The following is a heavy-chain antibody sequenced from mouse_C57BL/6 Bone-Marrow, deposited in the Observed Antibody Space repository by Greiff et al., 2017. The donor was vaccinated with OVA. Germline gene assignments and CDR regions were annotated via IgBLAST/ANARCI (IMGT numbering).Heavy chain of an antibody. D-gene: IGHD3-3*01. CDR2: IWGSGST. CDR3: RAGTYWYFDV. V-gene: IGHV2-9*01. J-gene: IGHJ1*03. Sequence: VKLMESGPGLVAPSQCLCITCTVSGFSLSSYDVDWVRQPPGKGLEWLGVIWGSGSTNYNSALMSRLSSSKDNSKSQVFLKMNSLQTDDTAMYYGRAGTYWYFDVWGTGTTVTVSS. CDR1: GFSLSSYD.